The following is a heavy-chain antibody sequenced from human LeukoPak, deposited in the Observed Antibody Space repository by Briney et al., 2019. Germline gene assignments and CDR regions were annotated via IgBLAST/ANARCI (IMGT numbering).Heavy chain of an antibody. D-gene: IGHD5-12*01. J-gene: IGHJ4*02. V-gene: IGHV3-66*02. CDR1: GFTVSSNY. Sequence: PGGSLRLSCAASGFTVSSNYMSWVRQAPGKGLEWVSVIYSGGSTYYADSVKGRFTISRDNSKNTLYLQRNSLRAEDTAVYYCARDLFGGYDLGGRGSKVFDYWGQGTLVTVSS. CDR3: ARDLFGGYDLGGRGSKVFDY. CDR2: IYSGGST.